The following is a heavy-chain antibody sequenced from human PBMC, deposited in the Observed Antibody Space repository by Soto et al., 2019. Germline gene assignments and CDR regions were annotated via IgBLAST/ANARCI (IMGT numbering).Heavy chain of an antibody. J-gene: IGHJ4*02. CDR2: ISGSGGST. Sequence: GGSLRLSCAASGFTFSSYVMTWVRQAPGKGLEWVSVISGSGGSTYFADSVKGRFTISRDNSKNTLYLQMGSLRAEDMAVYYCARGPGYYFDYWGQGTLVTVSS. CDR3: ARGPGYYFDY. CDR1: GFTFSSYV. V-gene: IGHV3-23*01.